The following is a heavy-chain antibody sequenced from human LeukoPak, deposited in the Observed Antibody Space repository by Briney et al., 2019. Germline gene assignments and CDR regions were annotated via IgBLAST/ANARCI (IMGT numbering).Heavy chain of an antibody. J-gene: IGHJ6*02. V-gene: IGHV1-3*01. CDR3: ARDMVLGYCSGGSCYPFYYYGMDV. Sequence: ASVKVSCKASGYTFTSYAMHWVRQAPGQRLEWMGWINAGNGNTKYSQKFQGRVTITRDTSASTAYMELRSLRSDDTAVYYCARDMVLGYCSGGSCYPFYYYGMDVWGQGTTVTVSS. CDR2: INAGNGNT. D-gene: IGHD2-15*01. CDR1: GYTFTSYA.